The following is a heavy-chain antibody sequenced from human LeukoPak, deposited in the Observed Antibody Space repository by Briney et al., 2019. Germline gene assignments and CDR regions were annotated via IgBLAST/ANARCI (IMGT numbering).Heavy chain of an antibody. J-gene: IGHJ5*02. V-gene: IGHV4-34*01. D-gene: IGHD3-3*01. Sequence: SETLSLTCAVYGGSFSGYYWSWIRQPPGKGLEWIGEINHSGSTNYNPSLKSRVTISVDTSKNQFSLKLSSATAADTAVYYCARTSKGRITIFGVVISPAGFDPWGQGTLVTVSS. CDR1: GGSFSGYY. CDR3: ARTSKGRITIFGVVISPAGFDP. CDR2: INHSGST.